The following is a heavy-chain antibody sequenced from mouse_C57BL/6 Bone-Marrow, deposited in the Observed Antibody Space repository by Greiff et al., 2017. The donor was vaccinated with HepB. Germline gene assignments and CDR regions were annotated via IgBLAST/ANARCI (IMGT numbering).Heavy chain of an antibody. V-gene: IGHV14-4*01. D-gene: IGHD1-1*01. CDR3: TLYGSSYSWYFDV. CDR1: GFNIKDDY. Sequence: EVQLQQSGAELVRPGASVKLSCTASGFNIKDDYMHWVKQRPEQGLEWIGWIDPENGDTEYASKFQGKATITADTSSNTAYLQLSSLTSEDTAVYYCTLYGSSYSWYFDVWGTGTTVTVSS. CDR2: IDPENGDT. J-gene: IGHJ1*03.